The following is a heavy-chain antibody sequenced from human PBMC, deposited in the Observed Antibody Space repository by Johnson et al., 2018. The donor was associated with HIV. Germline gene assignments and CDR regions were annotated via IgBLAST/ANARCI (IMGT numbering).Heavy chain of an antibody. J-gene: IGHJ3*01. CDR3: TTAKTIFGVVTLDGFDF. CDR2: IRYDGSNK. V-gene: IGHV3-30*02. Sequence: QVQLVESGGGVVQPGGSLRLSCAASGFTFSSYGMHWVRQAPGKGLEWVAFIRYDGSNKYYADSVKGRFTISRDNSKNTLYLQMNSLRAEDTAVYYCTTAKTIFGVVTLDGFDFWGQGTMVTVSS. CDR1: GFTFSSYG. D-gene: IGHD3-3*01.